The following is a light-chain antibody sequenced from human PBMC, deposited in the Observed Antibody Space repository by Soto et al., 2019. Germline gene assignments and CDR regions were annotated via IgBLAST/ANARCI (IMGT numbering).Light chain of an antibody. V-gene: IGKV3-15*01. CDR2: DAS. CDR1: QNVYNK. Sequence: EIVMTQSPATLSVSPGEGATLSCQASQNVYNKLAWYQQRPGQPPRLLIYDASTRATGISARFSGSGYGTEFTLTISSLPSEDFAVYFCQQCRNWPLTFGGGTKVEIK. J-gene: IGKJ4*01. CDR3: QQCRNWPLT.